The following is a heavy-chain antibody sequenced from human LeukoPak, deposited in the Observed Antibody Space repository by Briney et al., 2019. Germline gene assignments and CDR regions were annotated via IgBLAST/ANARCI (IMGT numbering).Heavy chain of an antibody. CDR3: ARDKMTSRPRVYSWFDP. CDR1: GFTYSSYW. J-gene: IGHJ5*02. V-gene: IGHV3-7*01. CDR2: IKEDGSEK. D-gene: IGHD6-6*01. Sequence: PGGSLRLSCAASGFTYSSYWMSWVRQAPGKRLEWVANIKEDGSEKYYADSVKGRFVISRDNAKNLLYLQMNGLRAEDTALYYCARDKMTSRPRVYSWFDPWGQGTPVTVSS.